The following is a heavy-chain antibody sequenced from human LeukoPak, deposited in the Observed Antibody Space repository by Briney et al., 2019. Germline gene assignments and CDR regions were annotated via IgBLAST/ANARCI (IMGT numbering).Heavy chain of an antibody. CDR2: ISFGSRTI. V-gene: IGHV3-48*01. CDR3: ARHVGRWLQTGIDY. Sequence: PGGSLRLSCAASGFTFSNYGMNWVRQAPGKGLEWVSYISFGSRTIYYADSVKGRFTISRDNGENALYLQMNSLRVEDTAVYCARHVGRWLQTGIDYWGQGTLVTVSS. J-gene: IGHJ4*02. D-gene: IGHD5-24*01. CDR1: GFTFSNYG.